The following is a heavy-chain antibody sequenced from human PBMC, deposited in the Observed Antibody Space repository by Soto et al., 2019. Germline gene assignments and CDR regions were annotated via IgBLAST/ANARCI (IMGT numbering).Heavy chain of an antibody. CDR2: INPNSGGT. CDR3: ARDLAARPDYYYGMDV. V-gene: IGHV1-2*02. CDR1: GYTFTGYY. D-gene: IGHD6-6*01. Sequence: QVQLVQSGAEVKKPGASVKVSCKASGYTFTGYYMHWVRQAPGQGLEWMGWINPNSGGTNYAQKFQGRVTMTRDTSISTAYMELSRLRSDDTAVHYCARDLAARPDYYYGMDVWGQGTTVTVSS. J-gene: IGHJ6*02.